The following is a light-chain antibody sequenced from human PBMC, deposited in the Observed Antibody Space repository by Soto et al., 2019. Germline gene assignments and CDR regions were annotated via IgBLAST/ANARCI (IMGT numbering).Light chain of an antibody. J-gene: IGKJ4*01. Sequence: EIVLTQSPATLSLSPGEGATLSYRASQSVSNYLAWYQQKPGQAPRLLIYDASQRATGIPARFSGSGSGTDFTLTISSLEPEDFAVYYCQQRSNWPLTFGGGTKVEIK. CDR2: DAS. CDR3: QQRSNWPLT. V-gene: IGKV3-11*01. CDR1: QSVSNY.